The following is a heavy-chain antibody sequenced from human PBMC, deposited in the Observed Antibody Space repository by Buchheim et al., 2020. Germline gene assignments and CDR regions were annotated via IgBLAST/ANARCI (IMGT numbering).Heavy chain of an antibody. D-gene: IGHD3-10*01. CDR2: IWYDGSNK. CDR1: GFTFSSYG. Sequence: QVQLVESGGGVVQPGRSLRLSCAASGFTFSSYGMHWVRQAPGKGLEWVAVIWYDGSNKYYADSVKGRFTISRDNSKNTLSLQMNSLRAEDTAVYYCARDSGSLRNYYYYGMDVWGQGTT. J-gene: IGHJ6*02. V-gene: IGHV3-33*01. CDR3: ARDSGSLRNYYYYGMDV.